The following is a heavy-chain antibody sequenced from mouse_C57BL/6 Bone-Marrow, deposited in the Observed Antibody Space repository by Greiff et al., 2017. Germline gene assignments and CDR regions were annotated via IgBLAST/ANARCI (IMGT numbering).Heavy chain of an antibody. Sequence: VQLQESGAELVKPGASVKISCKASGYTFTDYYINWVKQRPGQGLEWIGKIGPGSGSTYYNEKFKGKATLTADKSSSTAYMQLSSLTSEDSAVYFCARVIYYDYDGSLDLAMDYWGQGTSVTVSS. CDR1: GYTFTDYY. J-gene: IGHJ4*01. D-gene: IGHD2-4*01. V-gene: IGHV1-77*01. CDR2: IGPGSGST. CDR3: ARVIYYDYDGSLDLAMDY.